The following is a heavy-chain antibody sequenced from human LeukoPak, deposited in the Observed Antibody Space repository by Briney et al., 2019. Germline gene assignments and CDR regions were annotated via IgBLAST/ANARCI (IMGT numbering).Heavy chain of an antibody. J-gene: IGHJ3*02. D-gene: IGHD3-3*01. Sequence: PSETLSLTCTVSGGSISSSSYYWGWIRQPPGKGLEWIGSIYYSGSTYYNPSLKSRVTISVDTSKNQFSLKLSSVTAADTAVYYCARARYDFWSGYFFDAFDIWGQGTMVTVSS. CDR3: ARARYDFWSGYFFDAFDI. CDR1: GGSISSSSYY. V-gene: IGHV4-39*07. CDR2: IYYSGST.